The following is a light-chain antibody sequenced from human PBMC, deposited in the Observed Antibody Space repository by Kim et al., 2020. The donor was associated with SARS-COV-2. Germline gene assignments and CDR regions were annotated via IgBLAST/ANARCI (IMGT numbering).Light chain of an antibody. CDR2: GAS. Sequence: LSPGERSTLSCRASQRVSINYLAWYQQRPGQAPRFLFYGASSRATGIPDRFSGSGSGSDFTLTISRLEPEDFAVYYCQQYGNSQTFGQGTKVDIK. V-gene: IGKV3-20*01. CDR1: QRVSINY. J-gene: IGKJ1*01. CDR3: QQYGNSQT.